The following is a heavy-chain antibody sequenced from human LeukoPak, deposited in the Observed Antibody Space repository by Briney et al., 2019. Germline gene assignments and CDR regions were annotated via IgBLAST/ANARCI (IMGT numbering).Heavy chain of an antibody. V-gene: IGHV5-51*01. CDR3: ARRIVAAGNDAFDI. CDR2: IYPGDSDT. J-gene: IGHJ3*02. CDR1: GYSFTSYW. Sequence: GESLKISCKGSGYSFTSYWIAWVRQMPGKGLEWMGIIYPGDSDTRYGPSFQGQVTISADKSISTAYLQWSSLKASDTAMYYCARRIVAAGNDAFDIWGQGTMVTVSS. D-gene: IGHD6-13*01.